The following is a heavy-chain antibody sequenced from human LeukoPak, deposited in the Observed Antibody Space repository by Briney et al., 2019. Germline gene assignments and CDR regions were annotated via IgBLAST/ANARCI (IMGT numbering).Heavy chain of an antibody. CDR2: IYYSGST. J-gene: IGHJ4*02. CDR1: GGSISSGGYS. V-gene: IGHV4-31*03. Sequence: SETLSLTCTVSGGSISSGGYSWSWIRQHPGKGLEWIGYIYYSGSTYYNPSLKSRVTISVDTSKNQFSLKLSSVTAADTAVYYCASSRGYGDYFDYWGQGTLVTVSS. CDR3: ASSRGYGDYFDY. D-gene: IGHD4-17*01.